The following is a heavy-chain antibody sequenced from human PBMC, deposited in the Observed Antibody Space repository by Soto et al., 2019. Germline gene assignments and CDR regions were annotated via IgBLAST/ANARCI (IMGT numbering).Heavy chain of an antibody. CDR3: AHHPYYGLGSYSFDC. CDR1: GFSLTTSGVG. D-gene: IGHD3-10*01. V-gene: IGHV2-5*02. CDR2: IYLDDDK. J-gene: IGHJ4*02. Sequence: QITLKESGPTLVRPTQTLTLTCTFSGFSLTTSGVGVGWIRQPPGKALEWLAVIYLDDDKRYSPSLKSRLTITKDTSKNQVVLTMTNMDPVDTATYYCAHHPYYGLGSYSFDCWGQGTLVTVSS.